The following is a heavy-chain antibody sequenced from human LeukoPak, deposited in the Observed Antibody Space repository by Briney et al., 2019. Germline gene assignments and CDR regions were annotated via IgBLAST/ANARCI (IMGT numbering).Heavy chain of an antibody. CDR3: ARDSCSSTSCLSIDDY. J-gene: IGHJ4*02. CDR1: GYTFSGYY. V-gene: IGHV1-2*02. Sequence: ASAKVSCKASGYTFSGYYMRWGRQAPGQRLERMGWINPNSGGTNYAQKFQGRVTMTRDTYISTAYMELSRLSSDDTAVYYCARDSCSSTSCLSIDDYWGQGTLVTVSS. CDR2: INPNSGGT. D-gene: IGHD2-2*01.